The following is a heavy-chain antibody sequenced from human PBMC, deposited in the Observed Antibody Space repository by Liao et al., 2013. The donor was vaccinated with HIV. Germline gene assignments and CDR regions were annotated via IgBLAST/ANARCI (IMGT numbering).Heavy chain of an antibody. V-gene: IGHV4-4*07. CDR1: GASMNRYY. CDR3: ARGPYSGSSYGFDI. CDR2: ISTSGST. J-gene: IGHJ3*02. D-gene: IGHD1-26*01. Sequence: QVQLQESAPGLVKPSETLSLTCTVSGASMNRYYWSFIRQPAGKGLEWIGRISTSGSTSYNPSLKRRVTMSVDTSKNQFSLRLSSVTAADTAVYYCARGPYSGSSYGFDIWGPGTMVTVSS.